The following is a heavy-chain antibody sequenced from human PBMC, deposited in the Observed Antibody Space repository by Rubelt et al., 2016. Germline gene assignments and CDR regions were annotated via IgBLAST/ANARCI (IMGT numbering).Heavy chain of an antibody. Sequence: QVQLQESGPGLVKPSETLSLTCAVYGGSFSGYYWSWIRQPPGKGLEWIGEINHSGSTNYNPSLKGRGTISVDTSKNQFSRKLSSGTAADTAVYYCARRVVRGVREDYWGQGTLVTVSS. J-gene: IGHJ4*02. V-gene: IGHV4-34*01. D-gene: IGHD3-10*01. CDR2: INHSGST. CDR3: ARRVVRGVREDY. CDR1: GGSFSGYY.